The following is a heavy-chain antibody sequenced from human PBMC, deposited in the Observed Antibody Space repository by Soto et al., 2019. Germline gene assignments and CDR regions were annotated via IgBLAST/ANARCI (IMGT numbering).Heavy chain of an antibody. CDR1: GFTFSNYA. V-gene: IGHV3-23*01. CDR2: FSGSGGST. J-gene: IGHJ4*02. CDR3: SKGVWFGC. D-gene: IGHD2-8*01. Sequence: EVQLLESGGALVQPGGSLRLSCAASGFTFSNYAMSWVRQAPGKGLEWVSVFSGSGGSTYYADSVKGRFTISRDNSKENLQLQRNTLGAEDTGIYYWSKGVWFGCWGQGTLGTVSS.